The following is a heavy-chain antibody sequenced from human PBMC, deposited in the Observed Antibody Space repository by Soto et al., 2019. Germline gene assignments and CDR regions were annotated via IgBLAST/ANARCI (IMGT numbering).Heavy chain of an antibody. CDR2: ISNSGGST. D-gene: IGHD3-16*01. CDR3: PKDQYYDSGFDY. Sequence: EVQLLESGGGLVQPGGSLRLSCAASGFTFSGYAMNWVRQAPGKGLEWVSSISNSGGSTYYADSAKGRFTISRDNSKNTLYLQMNSLRAEDTALYYCPKDQYYDSGFDYWGQGTLVTVPS. CDR1: GFTFSGYA. V-gene: IGHV3-23*01. J-gene: IGHJ4*02.